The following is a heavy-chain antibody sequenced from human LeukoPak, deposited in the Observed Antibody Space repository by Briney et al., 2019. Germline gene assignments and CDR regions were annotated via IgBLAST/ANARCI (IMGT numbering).Heavy chain of an antibody. Sequence: SETLSLTCTVSGGSISSSSYYWGWIRQPPGKGLEWIGSIYYSGSTYYNPSLKSRVTISVDTSKNQFSRKLSSVTAADTAVYYCARDRVYDSSGYQHWGQGTLVTVSS. J-gene: IGHJ1*01. D-gene: IGHD3-22*01. CDR2: IYYSGST. V-gene: IGHV4-39*07. CDR3: ARDRVYDSSGYQH. CDR1: GGSISSSSYY.